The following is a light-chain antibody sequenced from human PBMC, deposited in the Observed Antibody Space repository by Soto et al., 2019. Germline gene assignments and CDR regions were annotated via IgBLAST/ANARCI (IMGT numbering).Light chain of an antibody. V-gene: IGLV2-8*01. J-gene: IGLJ2*01. CDR2: EVS. CDR3: SSYAGSDKFVI. CDR1: SSDIGGYNY. Sequence: QSALTQPPSASGSPGQSVTISCTGSSSDIGGYNYVSWYQQHPGTAPHLIIYEVSKRPSGVSDRFSGSKSGSTASLTVSGLPADDEAHYFCSSYAGSDKFVIFGGGTKLTVL.